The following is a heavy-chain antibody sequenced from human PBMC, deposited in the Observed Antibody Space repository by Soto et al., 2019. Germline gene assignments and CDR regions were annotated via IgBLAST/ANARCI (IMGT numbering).Heavy chain of an antibody. CDR3: ATEKGSHFDY. V-gene: IGHV3-30*03. J-gene: IGHJ4*02. CDR1: GFTFSSYG. CDR2: ISYDGSNK. D-gene: IGHD3-10*01. Sequence: PGGSLRLSCAASGFTFSSYGMHWVRQAPGKGLEWVAVISYDGSNKYYADSVKGRFTISRDNSKNTLYLQMNSLRAEDTAVYYCATEKGSHFDYWGQGTLVTVSS.